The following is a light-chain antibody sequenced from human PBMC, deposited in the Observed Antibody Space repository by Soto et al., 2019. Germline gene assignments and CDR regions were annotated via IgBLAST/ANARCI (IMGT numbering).Light chain of an antibody. CDR2: EVS. V-gene: IGLV2-14*01. Sequence: QSALTQPASVSVSPGQSITISCTGTSSDVGGYNYVSWYQQHPGKAPKLMIYEVSNRPSGVSNRFSGSKSGNTASLTISGLQAEDEADYYCSSYTSSSTLDVVFGGGTKVTVL. J-gene: IGLJ2*01. CDR3: SSYTSSSTLDVV. CDR1: SSDVGGYNY.